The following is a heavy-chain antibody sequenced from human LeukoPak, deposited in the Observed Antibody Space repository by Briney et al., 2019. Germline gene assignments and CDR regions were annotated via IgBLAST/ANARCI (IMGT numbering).Heavy chain of an antibody. J-gene: IGHJ4*02. Sequence: PGGSLRLSCAASGFTFSRYWMTWVRQAPGKGLEWVANIKQDGSEKYYVDSVKGRFTISRDNAKNSLYLQMNSLRAEDTAVYYCARACSSTSCYWGQGTLVTVSS. V-gene: IGHV3-7*01. CDR2: IKQDGSEK. D-gene: IGHD2-2*01. CDR3: ARACSSTSCY. CDR1: GFTFSRYW.